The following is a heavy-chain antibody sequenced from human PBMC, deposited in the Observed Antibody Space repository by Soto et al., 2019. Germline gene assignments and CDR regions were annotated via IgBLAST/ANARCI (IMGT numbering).Heavy chain of an antibody. J-gene: IGHJ5*02. CDR1: GFTFSNAW. Sequence: GGSLRLSCAASGFTFSNAWMNWVRQAPGKGLEWVGRIKSKTDGGTTDYAAPVKGRFTISRDDSKNTLYLQMNSLKTEDTAVYYCTTDPELLWFGETKNNWFDPWGQGTLVTVSS. D-gene: IGHD3-10*01. CDR2: IKSKTDGGTT. CDR3: TTDPELLWFGETKNNWFDP. V-gene: IGHV3-15*07.